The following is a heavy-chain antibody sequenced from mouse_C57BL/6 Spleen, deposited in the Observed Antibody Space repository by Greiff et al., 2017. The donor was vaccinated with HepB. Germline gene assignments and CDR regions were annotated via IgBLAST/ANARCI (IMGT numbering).Heavy chain of an antibody. Sequence: VQLQQPGTELVKPGASVKLSCKASGYTFTSYWMHWVKQRPGQGLEWIGNINPSNGGTNYNEKFKSKATLTVDKSSSTAYMQLSSLTSEDSAVYYCARGITTVAYWYFDVWGTGTTVTVSS. CDR1: GYTFTSYW. D-gene: IGHD1-1*01. CDR3: ARGITTVAYWYFDV. J-gene: IGHJ1*03. CDR2: INPSNGGT. V-gene: IGHV1-53*01.